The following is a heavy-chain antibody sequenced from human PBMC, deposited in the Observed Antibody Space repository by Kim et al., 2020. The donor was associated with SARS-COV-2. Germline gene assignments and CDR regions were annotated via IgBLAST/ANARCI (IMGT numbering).Heavy chain of an antibody. D-gene: IGHD5-12*01. Sequence: GGSLRLSCAASGFTFTTYSINWVRQAPGKGLEWVSSISGSTTYIYYGDSVKGRFTISRDNAKNSVYLQMNSLRAEDMAVYYCARGRDGYRSAFDIWGHGTMVTVSS. CDR2: ISGSTTYI. CDR1: GFTFTTYS. J-gene: IGHJ3*02. V-gene: IGHV3-21*01. CDR3: ARGRDGYRSAFDI.